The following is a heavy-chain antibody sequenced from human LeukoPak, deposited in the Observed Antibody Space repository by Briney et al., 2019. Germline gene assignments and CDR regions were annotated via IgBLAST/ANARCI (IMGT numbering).Heavy chain of an antibody. CDR3: ARGAYCGGDCLYYFDY. D-gene: IGHD2-21*02. CDR2: INWNGGST. V-gene: IGHV3-20*01. J-gene: IGHJ4*02. CDR1: GFTFDDYG. Sequence: PGGSLRPSCAASGFTFDDYGMSWVRQAPGKGLEWVSGINWNGGSTGYADSVKGRFTISRDNAKNSLYLQMNSLRAEDTALYHCARGAYCGGDCLYYFDYWGQGTLVTVSS.